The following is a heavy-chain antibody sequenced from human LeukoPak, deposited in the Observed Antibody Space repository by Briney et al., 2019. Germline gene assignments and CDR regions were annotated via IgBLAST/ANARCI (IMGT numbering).Heavy chain of an antibody. CDR1: GFTFSSYA. CDR2: ISYDGSNK. J-gene: IGHJ4*02. V-gene: IGHV3-30-3*01. Sequence: GGSLRLSCAASGFTFSSYAMHWVRQAPGKGLEWVAVISYDGSNKYYADSVKGRFTISRDNSKNTLYLQMNSLRAEDTAVYYCARDERYYWGQGTLVTVSS. CDR3: ARDERYY.